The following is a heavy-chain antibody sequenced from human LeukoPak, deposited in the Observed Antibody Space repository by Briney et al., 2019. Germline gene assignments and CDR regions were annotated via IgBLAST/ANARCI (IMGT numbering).Heavy chain of an antibody. Sequence: GGSLRLSCAASGFTFSYYSMNWVRQAPGKGLEWVSYISDSSDTMYYADSVKGRFTISRDNAKNSLYLQMNSLRAEDTALYYCARLRNSGYVGLSTDYYYMDVWGKGTTVTVSS. CDR2: ISDSSDTM. CDR1: GFTFSYYS. V-gene: IGHV3-48*01. J-gene: IGHJ6*03. CDR3: ARLRNSGYVGLSTDYYYMDV. D-gene: IGHD5-12*01.